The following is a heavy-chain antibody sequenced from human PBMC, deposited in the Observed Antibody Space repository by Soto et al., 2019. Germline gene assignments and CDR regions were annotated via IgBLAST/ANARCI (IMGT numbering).Heavy chain of an antibody. D-gene: IGHD5-18*01. CDR3: VKQDGYSYAFDI. Sequence: GGSLRLSCSASGFTFGSYAMHWVRQAPGKGLEYVSAISSNGGSTYYADSVKGRFTISRDNSKNTLYLQMSSLRAEDTAVYYCVKQDGYSYAFDIWGQGTMVTVSS. CDR2: ISSNGGST. V-gene: IGHV3-64D*06. J-gene: IGHJ3*02. CDR1: GFTFGSYA.